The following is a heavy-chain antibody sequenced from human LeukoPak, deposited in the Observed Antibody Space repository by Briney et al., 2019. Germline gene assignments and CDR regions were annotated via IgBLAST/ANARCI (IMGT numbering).Heavy chain of an antibody. Sequence: ASVKVSCKASGYTFTDYYMQWVRQAPGQGLEWMGRINPNTGGTNYGQKFQGRVTMTRDTSIRTVYLEMSGLRSDDTAVYYCARVRLLTSVTFIDYWRQGTLVTVSS. CDR1: GYTFTDYY. CDR3: ARVRLLTSVTFIDY. J-gene: IGHJ4*02. V-gene: IGHV1-2*06. D-gene: IGHD4-17*01. CDR2: INPNTGGT.